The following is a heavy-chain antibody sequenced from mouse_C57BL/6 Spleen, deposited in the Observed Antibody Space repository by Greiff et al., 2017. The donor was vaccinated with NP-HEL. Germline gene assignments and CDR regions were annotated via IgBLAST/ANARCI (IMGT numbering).Heavy chain of an antibody. CDR3: AREGITTVVADYFDY. D-gene: IGHD1-1*01. CDR1: GYTFTSYT. CDR2: INPSSGYT. Sequence: VQLQQSGAELARPGASVKMSCKASGYTFTSYTMHWVKQRPGQGLEWIGYINPSSGYTKYNQKFKDKATLTADKSSSTAYMQLSSLTSEDSAVYYWAREGITTVVADYFDYWGQGTTLTVSS. J-gene: IGHJ2*01. V-gene: IGHV1-4*01.